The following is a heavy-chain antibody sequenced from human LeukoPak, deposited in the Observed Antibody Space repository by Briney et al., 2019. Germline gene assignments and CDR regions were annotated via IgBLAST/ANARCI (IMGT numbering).Heavy chain of an antibody. V-gene: IGHV3-53*01. CDR2: IYSGGST. CDR3: ARGQAAAANPYYYYYMDV. Sequence: GGSLRLSCAASGFTVSSNYMSWVRQAPGKGLEWVSAIYSGGSTYYADSVKGRFTISRDNSKNTLYLQMNSLRAEDTAVYYCARGQAAAANPYYYYYMDVWGKGTTVTVSS. CDR1: GFTVSSNY. D-gene: IGHD6-13*01. J-gene: IGHJ6*03.